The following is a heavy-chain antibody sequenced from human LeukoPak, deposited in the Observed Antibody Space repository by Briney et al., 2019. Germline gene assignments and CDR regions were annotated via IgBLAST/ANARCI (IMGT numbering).Heavy chain of an antibody. D-gene: IGHD3-22*01. CDR2: VYPGDSDT. J-gene: IGHJ4*02. CDR1: GYSFTSYW. V-gene: IGHV5-51*01. CDR3: TRHSDDADGYFLFDY. Sequence: GESLKISCKGSGYSFTSYWIGWLRQMPGKGLEWVASVYPGDSDTRYSPSFQGQVTISADKSITTAYLQWSSLRASDTAMYYCTRHSDDADGYFLFDYWGQGTWVTVSS.